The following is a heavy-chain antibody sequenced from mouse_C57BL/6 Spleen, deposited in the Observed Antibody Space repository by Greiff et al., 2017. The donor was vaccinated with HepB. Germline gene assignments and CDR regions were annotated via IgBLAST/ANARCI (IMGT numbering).Heavy chain of an antibody. Sequence: VQLQQSGAELVRPGASVKLSCKASGYTFTDYYINWVKQRPGQGLEWIARIYPGSGNTYYNEKFKGKATLTAEKSSSTAYMQLSSLTSEDSAVYFCARGGDGSYAMDYWGQGTSVTVSS. J-gene: IGHJ4*01. CDR1: GYTFTDYY. CDR3: ARGGDGSYAMDY. D-gene: IGHD2-3*01. V-gene: IGHV1-76*01. CDR2: IYPGSGNT.